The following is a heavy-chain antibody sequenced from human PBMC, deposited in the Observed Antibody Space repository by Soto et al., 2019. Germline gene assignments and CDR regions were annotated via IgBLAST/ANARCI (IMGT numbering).Heavy chain of an antibody. CDR1: GGSISSGGYY. Sequence: KTSETLSLTCTVSGGSISSGGYYWSWIRQHPGKGLEWIGYIYYSGSTYYNPSLKSRVTISVDTSKNQFSLKLSSVTAADTAVYYCARDAFYYYGMDVWGQGTTVTVSS. J-gene: IGHJ6*02. CDR3: ARDAFYYYGMDV. CDR2: IYYSGST. V-gene: IGHV4-31*03.